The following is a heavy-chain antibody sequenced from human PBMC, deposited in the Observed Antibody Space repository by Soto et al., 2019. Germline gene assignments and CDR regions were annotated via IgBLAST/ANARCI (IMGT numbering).Heavy chain of an antibody. D-gene: IGHD3-3*01. V-gene: IGHV4-4*02. CDR2: IYHSGGT. CDR3: AGRSRFGVVPPLDY. CDR1: GGSISSSNW. Sequence: QVQLQESGPGLVKPSGTLSLTCAVSGGSISSSNWWSWVRQPPGKGLEWSGEIYHSGGTNYNPSLKSRVTISVDKSKNQFSLKLSSVTAADTAVYYCAGRSRFGVVPPLDYWGQGTLVTVSS. J-gene: IGHJ4*02.